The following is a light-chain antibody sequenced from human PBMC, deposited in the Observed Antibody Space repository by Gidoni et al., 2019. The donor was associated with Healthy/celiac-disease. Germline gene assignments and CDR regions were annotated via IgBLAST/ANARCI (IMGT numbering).Light chain of an antibody. Sequence: EIVMTQSPATLSVSPGERATLSCRTSQSVSSNLARYQRKPAQAPRLLIYGASTMATGIPARFSGSGARSKFTLTISSLQSEDFSVYYCQQYNNWPLFGPGTRVDIK. CDR3: QQYNNWPL. V-gene: IGKV3-15*01. CDR2: GAS. J-gene: IGKJ3*01. CDR1: QSVSSN.